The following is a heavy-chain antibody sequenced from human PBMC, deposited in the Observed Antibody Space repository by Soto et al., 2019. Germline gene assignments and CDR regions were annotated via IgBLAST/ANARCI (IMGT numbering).Heavy chain of an antibody. CDR1: GGSISSGGYY. CDR2: IYYSGTT. D-gene: IGHD2-2*01. J-gene: IGHJ5*02. V-gene: IGHV4-31*03. Sequence: SETLSLTCTVSGGSISSGGYYWSWIRQHPGKGLAWIGYIYYSGTTYYNPSLKSRVTISVDTSKNQLSLKLSSVSAADTALYYCARCSLVVVPAPGFDPWGRGTMVTVSS. CDR3: ARCSLVVVPAPGFDP.